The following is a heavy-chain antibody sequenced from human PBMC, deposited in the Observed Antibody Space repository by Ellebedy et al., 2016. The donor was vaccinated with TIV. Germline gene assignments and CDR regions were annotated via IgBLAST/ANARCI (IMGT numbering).Heavy chain of an antibody. CDR3: AKEGSREIFDY. CDR2: ISYDGSNK. CDR1: GFTFSSYA. V-gene: IGHV3-30-3*01. D-gene: IGHD5-24*01. J-gene: IGHJ4*02. Sequence: GESLKISCAASGFTFSSYAMHWVRQAPGKGLEWVAVISYDGSNKYYADSVKGRFTISRDNSKNTLYLQMNSLRAEDTAVYYCAKEGSREIFDYWGQGTLVTVSS.